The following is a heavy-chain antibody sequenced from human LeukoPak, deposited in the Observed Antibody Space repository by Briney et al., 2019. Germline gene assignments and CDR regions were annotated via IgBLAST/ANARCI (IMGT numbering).Heavy chain of an antibody. CDR1: GGSISSYC. Sequence: PSETLSLTCTVSGGSISSYCWSWIRQPPGKGLEWIGYIYYSGSTNYNPSLKSRVTISVDTSKNQFSLRLSSVTAADTAVYCCVRSSGSSGFDFWGQGTLVTVSS. D-gene: IGHD3-22*01. CDR3: VRSSGSSGFDF. CDR2: IYYSGST. V-gene: IGHV4-59*01. J-gene: IGHJ4*02.